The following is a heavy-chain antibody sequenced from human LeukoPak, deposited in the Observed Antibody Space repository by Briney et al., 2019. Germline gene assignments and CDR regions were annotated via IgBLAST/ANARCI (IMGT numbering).Heavy chain of an antibody. V-gene: IGHV4-34*01. D-gene: IGHD3-10*01. CDR1: GGSFSGFY. CDR2: INQSGVT. CDR3: ARGGTFGEPFSRS. Sequence: PSETLSLTCAAYGGSFSGFYWSWIRQSPGKGLEWIGEINQSGVTNYSPSLKSRVTTSADTSKNQFSLKVNSVPAADTAVYYCARGGTFGEPFSRSWGQGTLVTVSS. J-gene: IGHJ4*02.